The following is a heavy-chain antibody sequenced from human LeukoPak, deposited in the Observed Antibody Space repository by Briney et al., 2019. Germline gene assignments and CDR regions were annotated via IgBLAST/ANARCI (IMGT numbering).Heavy chain of an antibody. V-gene: IGHV4-34*01. CDR1: GGSFSGYY. CDR2: INHSGST. Sequence: SETLSLTCAVYGGSFSGYYWSRIRQPPGKGLEWIGEINHSGSTNYNPSLKSRVTISVDTSKNQFSLKLSSVTAADTAVYYCARVSRPGSDFWSGYFAPLDYWGQGTLVTVSS. J-gene: IGHJ4*02. CDR3: ARVSRPGSDFWSGYFAPLDY. D-gene: IGHD3-3*01.